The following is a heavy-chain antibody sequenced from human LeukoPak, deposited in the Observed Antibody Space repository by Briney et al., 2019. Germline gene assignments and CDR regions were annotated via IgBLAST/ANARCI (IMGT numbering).Heavy chain of an antibody. J-gene: IGHJ3*02. CDR2: ISWNSGSI. V-gene: IGHV3-9*01. CDR1: GLTFDDYA. D-gene: IGHD1-26*01. Sequence: GRSLRLSCAASGLTFDDYAMHWVRQAPGKGLEWVSGISWNSGSIGYADSVKGRFTISRDNAKNSLYLQMNSLRAEDTALYYCAKDYLVGATSAFDIWGQGTMVTVSS. CDR3: AKDYLVGATSAFDI.